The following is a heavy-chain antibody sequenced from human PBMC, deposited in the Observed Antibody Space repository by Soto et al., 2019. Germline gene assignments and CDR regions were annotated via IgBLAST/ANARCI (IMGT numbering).Heavy chain of an antibody. CDR2: FDPEDGET. CDR1: GYTLTELS. CDR3: ATLLLSHYYGSGSYVYFDY. Sequence: GASVKVSCKVSGYTLTELSMHWVRQAPGKGLEWMGGFDPEDGETIYAQKFQGRVTMTEDTSTDTAYMELSSLRSEDTAVYYCATLLLSHYYGSGSYVYFDYWGQATLVTVSS. V-gene: IGHV1-24*01. J-gene: IGHJ4*02. D-gene: IGHD3-10*01.